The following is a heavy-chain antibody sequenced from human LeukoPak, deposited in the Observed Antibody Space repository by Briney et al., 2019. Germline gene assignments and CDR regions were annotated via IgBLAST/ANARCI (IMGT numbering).Heavy chain of an antibody. CDR2: IYYNGNT. V-gene: IGHV4-4*02. CDR1: GGSIGINNW. CDR3: ARGGQYSGYGTTFEY. Sequence: PSGTLSLTCAVSGGSIGINNWWSWVRQSPGKGLEWIGEIYYNGNTNYNSSLKSRVTISVDRSKSQFSLRLSSVTAADTAVYYCARGGQYSGYGTTFEYWGQGTLVTVSS. D-gene: IGHD5-12*01. J-gene: IGHJ4*02.